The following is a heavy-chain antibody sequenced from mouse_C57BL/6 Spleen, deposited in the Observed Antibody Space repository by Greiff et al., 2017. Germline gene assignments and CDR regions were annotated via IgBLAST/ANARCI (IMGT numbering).Heavy chain of an antibody. CDR2: IHPNSGST. V-gene: IGHV1-64*01. CDR3: ARGDSFSYGSSYAYFDY. J-gene: IGHJ2*01. Sequence: QVQLQQPGAELVKPGASVKLSCKASGYTFTSYWMHWVKQRPGQGLEWIGMIHPNSGSTNYNEKFKSKATLTVDKSSSTAYMQLSSLTSEDSAVYYCARGDSFSYGSSYAYFDYWGQGTTLTVSS. D-gene: IGHD1-1*01. CDR1: GYTFTSYW.